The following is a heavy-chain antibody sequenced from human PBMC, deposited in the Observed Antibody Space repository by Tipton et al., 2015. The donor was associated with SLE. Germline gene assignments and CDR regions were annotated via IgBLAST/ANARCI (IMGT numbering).Heavy chain of an antibody. CDR2: MYYSGNT. Sequence: TLSLTCTVSGDSISSSSYYWGWIRQPPGKGLEWIGSMYYSGNTYYNPSLKSRVTISVDTSKNQLSLKLTSVTAADTAVYYCGRFRSGWSYFDYWGQGTLVTVSS. CDR3: GRFRSGWSYFDY. D-gene: IGHD6-13*01. V-gene: IGHV4-39*07. CDR1: GDSISSSSYY. J-gene: IGHJ4*02.